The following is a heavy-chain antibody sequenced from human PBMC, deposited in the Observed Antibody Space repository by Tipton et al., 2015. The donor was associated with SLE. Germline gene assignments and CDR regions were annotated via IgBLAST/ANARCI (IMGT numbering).Heavy chain of an antibody. CDR1: GGSISISNYY. CDR2: IYYSGST. CDR3: TRHAHTRGRFDI. V-gene: IGHV4-39*07. J-gene: IGHJ3*02. Sequence: TLSLTCPVSGGSISISNYYWAWIRQPPGKGLEWIARIYYSGSTYYNPSLKSRVTISVDTSKNQFSLNLSSVTAAATAVYYCTRHAHTRGRFDIWGQGTMVTVSS.